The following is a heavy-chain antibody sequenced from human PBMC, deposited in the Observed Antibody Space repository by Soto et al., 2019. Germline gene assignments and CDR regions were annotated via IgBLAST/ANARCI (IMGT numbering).Heavy chain of an antibody. CDR1: GFTFSSYA. Sequence: QVQLVESGGGVVQPGRSLRLSCAASGFTFSSYAMQWVRQAPGKGLEWVAVISYDGSNKHYADSVKGRFTISRDNSKNTLYMQINSLSAEDTAVYYCARGDLRYFDSLGYWGQGTLVTVSS. J-gene: IGHJ4*02. D-gene: IGHD3-9*01. CDR3: ARGDLRYFDSLGY. V-gene: IGHV3-30-3*01. CDR2: ISYDGSNK.